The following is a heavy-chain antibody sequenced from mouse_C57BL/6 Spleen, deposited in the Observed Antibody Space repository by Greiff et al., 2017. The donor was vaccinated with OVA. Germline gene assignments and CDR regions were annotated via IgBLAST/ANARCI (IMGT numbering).Heavy chain of an antibody. CDR1: GFTFSSYT. CDR3: ARQTYHYAMDY. J-gene: IGHJ4*01. Sequence: EVKLVESGGGLVKPGGSLKLSCAASGFTFSSYTMSWVRQTPEKRLEWVATISGGGGNTYYPDSVKGRFTISRDNAKNTLYLQMSSLRSEDTALYYCARQTYHYAMDYWGQGTSVTVSS. V-gene: IGHV5-9*01. CDR2: ISGGGGNT.